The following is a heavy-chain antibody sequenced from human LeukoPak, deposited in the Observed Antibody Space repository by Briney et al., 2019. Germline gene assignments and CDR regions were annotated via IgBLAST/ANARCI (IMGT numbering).Heavy chain of an antibody. CDR3: ARGPAPLGVVVPAAFYLDY. V-gene: IGHV4-34*01. D-gene: IGHD2-2*01. CDR2: INHSGST. CDR1: GGSFSGYY. Sequence: SETLSLTCAVSGGSFSGYYWSWIRQPPGKGLEWIGEINHSGSTNYNPSLKSRVTISVDTSKNQFSLKLSSVTAADTAVYYCARGPAPLGVVVPAAFYLDYWGQGTLVTVSS. J-gene: IGHJ4*02.